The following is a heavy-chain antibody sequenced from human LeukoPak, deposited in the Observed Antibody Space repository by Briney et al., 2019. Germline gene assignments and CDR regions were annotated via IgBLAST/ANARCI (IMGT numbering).Heavy chain of an antibody. CDR2: ISGSGGST. V-gene: IGHV3-23*01. CDR1: GFTFPNYV. CDR3: ARTHSSSWPYYYYMDV. J-gene: IGHJ6*03. D-gene: IGHD6-13*01. Sequence: GGSLRLSCAASGFTFPNYVMSWVRQAPGKGLEWVSSISGSGGSTHYADSVKGRFTISRDNSKNTLYLQMNSLRAEDTAVYYCARTHSSSWPYYYYMDVWGKGTTVTVSS.